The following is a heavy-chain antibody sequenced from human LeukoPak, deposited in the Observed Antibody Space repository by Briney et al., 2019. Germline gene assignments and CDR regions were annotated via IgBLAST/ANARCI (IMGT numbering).Heavy chain of an antibody. V-gene: IGHV3-23*01. CDR2: ISGSGGST. CDR1: GFTFSNYA. J-gene: IGHJ4*02. D-gene: IGHD3/OR15-3a*01. CDR3: AKRSNFWTGYSDY. Sequence: PGGSLRLSCAASGFTFSNYAMSWVRQAPGKGLEWVSVISGSGGSTYYADSVKGRFTISRDNSKDTLFLQMNSLRTEDTAVYYCAKRSNFWTGYSDYWGQGTLVTVSS.